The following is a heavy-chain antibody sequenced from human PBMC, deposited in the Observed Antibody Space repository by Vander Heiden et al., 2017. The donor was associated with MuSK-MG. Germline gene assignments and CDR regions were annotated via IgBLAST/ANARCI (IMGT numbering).Heavy chain of an antibody. Sequence: QVQLVQSGAEVKKPGSSVKVSCKDSGGTFRSLAISWVRQAPGQGLEWRGRIIPILGIANYAQKFQGRVTITADKSTSTAYMELSSLRSEDTAVYYCARGRPVYSGSYHTPPVEYFQHWGQGTLVTVSS. CDR2: IIPILGIA. V-gene: IGHV1-69*04. J-gene: IGHJ1*01. CDR3: ARGRPVYSGSYHTPPVEYFQH. CDR1: GGTFRSLA. D-gene: IGHD1-26*01.